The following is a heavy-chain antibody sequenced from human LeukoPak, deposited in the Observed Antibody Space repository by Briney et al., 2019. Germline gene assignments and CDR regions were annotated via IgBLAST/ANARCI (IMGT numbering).Heavy chain of an antibody. D-gene: IGHD2-15*01. CDR2: ISYDGSNK. CDR3: ASGTYFYCSGGSCYAEYFQH. Sequence: GGSLRLSCAASGFTFSSYAMHWVRQAPGKGLEWVAVISYDGSNKYYADSVKGRFSISRDNSKNTLYLQMNSLRAEDTAVYYCASGTYFYCSGGSCYAEYFQHWGQGTLVTVSS. J-gene: IGHJ1*01. V-gene: IGHV3-30-3*01. CDR1: GFTFSSYA.